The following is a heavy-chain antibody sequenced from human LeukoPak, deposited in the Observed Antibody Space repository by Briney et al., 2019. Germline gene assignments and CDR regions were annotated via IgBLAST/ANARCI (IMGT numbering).Heavy chain of an antibody. CDR1: GGSISSSSHY. D-gene: IGHD6-6*01. Sequence: SETLSLTCSVSGGSISSSSHYWVWIRQPPGRGLEWIGNIYYSGSTYYSPSLKSRVTISVDTSKNQFPLRLSSATAADTAVYYCARYSSSSGWFDPWGQGTLVAVSS. CDR3: ARYSSSSGWFDP. J-gene: IGHJ5*02. CDR2: IYYSGST. V-gene: IGHV4-39*01.